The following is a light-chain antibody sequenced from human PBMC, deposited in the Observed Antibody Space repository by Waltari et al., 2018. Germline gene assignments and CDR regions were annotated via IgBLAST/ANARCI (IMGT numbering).Light chain of an antibody. V-gene: IGKV3-20*01. CDR3: QQYYSTPPT. Sequence: ETVMMQSPGTLSLSPGERATLSCRASENVKRNSLAWYQQKPGQAPRLLIYGASSRATGIPDRFSGSGSGTDFTLTISSLQAEDVAVYHCQQYYSTPPTFGQGTKLEIK. J-gene: IGKJ2*01. CDR2: GAS. CDR1: ENVKRNS.